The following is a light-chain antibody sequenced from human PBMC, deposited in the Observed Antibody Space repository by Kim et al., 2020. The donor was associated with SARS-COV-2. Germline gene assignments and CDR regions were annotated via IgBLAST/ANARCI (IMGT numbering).Light chain of an antibody. J-gene: IGLJ3*02. CDR2: QDS. Sequence: SYELTQPPSVSVSPGQTASITCSGDKLGDKYACWYQQKPGQSPVLVIYQDSKRPSGIPERFSGSNSGNTATLTISGTQAMDEADYYCQAWDSSRGFGGGTQLTVL. V-gene: IGLV3-1*01. CDR1: KLGDKY. CDR3: QAWDSSRG.